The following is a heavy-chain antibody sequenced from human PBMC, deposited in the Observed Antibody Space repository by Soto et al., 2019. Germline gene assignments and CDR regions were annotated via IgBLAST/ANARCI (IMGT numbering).Heavy chain of an antibody. CDR3: ARDAGGPGDY. Sequence: LSLTCTVSSASFTVYYWSWIRQPPGKGLEWIGYIYYSGSTSYNPSLTSRVTLSADTSKNQFSLKLRSVTAADTAVYYCARDAGGPGDYWGQGVLVTVSS. CDR2: IYYSGST. D-gene: IGHD2-15*01. V-gene: IGHV4-59*01. CDR1: SASFTVYY. J-gene: IGHJ4*02.